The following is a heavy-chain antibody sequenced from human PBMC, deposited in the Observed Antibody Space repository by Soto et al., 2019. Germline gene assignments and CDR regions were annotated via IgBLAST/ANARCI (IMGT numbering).Heavy chain of an antibody. J-gene: IGHJ4*02. Sequence: PGGPQILLCEASGFTFRESAMHWVRQAPGKGLEGVASIGDTGASTWYAEAVRGRLSISRDNAKNTLYLQMNSLRGEDTAVYYCAKERGSGWAWYFDNLGQGTLVTVSS. D-gene: IGHD6-19*01. CDR1: GFTFRESA. CDR2: IGDTGAST. CDR3: AKERGSGWAWYFDN. V-gene: IGHV3-23*01.